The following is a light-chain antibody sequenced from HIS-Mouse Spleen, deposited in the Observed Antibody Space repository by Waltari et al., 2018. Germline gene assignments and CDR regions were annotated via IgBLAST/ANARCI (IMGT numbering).Light chain of an antibody. CDR3: QAWDSSYSV. Sequence: SYELTQPPSVSVSPGQTASITCSGDKLGDKYACWYQQKPGQSPVLVIHQDSKRPSGIPERFSGYNSGNTATLTISGTQAMDEADYYCQAWDSSYSVFGGGTKLTVL. V-gene: IGLV3-1*01. CDR2: QDS. CDR1: KLGDKY. J-gene: IGLJ2*01.